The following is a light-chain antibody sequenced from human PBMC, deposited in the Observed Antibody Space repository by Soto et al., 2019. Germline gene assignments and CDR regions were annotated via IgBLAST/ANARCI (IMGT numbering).Light chain of an antibody. Sequence: DIEVTQSPASLSASIGDRVTITCRASQTISNYLNWYQQKSGRAPELLVYAASNLQSGLPSRFTGSVSGTHFPLTISGLEPADFATYFCQQSYNTPITFGQGTRLEIK. CDR3: QQSYNTPIT. CDR2: AAS. CDR1: QTISNY. V-gene: IGKV1-39*01. J-gene: IGKJ5*01.